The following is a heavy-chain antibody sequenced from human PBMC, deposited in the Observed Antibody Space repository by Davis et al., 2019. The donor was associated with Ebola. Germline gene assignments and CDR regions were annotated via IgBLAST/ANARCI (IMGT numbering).Heavy chain of an antibody. CDR3: ARGHNYAHEY. CDR2: VILKSGAT. CDR1: GYTFTDYN. D-gene: IGHD4-11*01. Sequence: ASVKVSCKASGYTFTDYNIHWMRQAPGQGLEWLGRVILKSGATNYAQKFQGRVTMTRDTSISTVDMELSSLRYDDPADYYCARGHNYAHEYWGQGTLVTVSS. V-gene: IGHV1-2*06. J-gene: IGHJ4*02.